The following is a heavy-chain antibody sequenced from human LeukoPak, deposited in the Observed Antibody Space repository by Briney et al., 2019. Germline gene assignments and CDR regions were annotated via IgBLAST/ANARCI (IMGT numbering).Heavy chain of an antibody. Sequence: PGGSLRLSCADSGLTFTNNAISCARQAPGKGLEWVTAISGSGATYYADSVKGRFAISRDNSKNTLYLQMNTLRAEETAPYYCGTLYHDHGAYWGQGTLVTVSS. CDR2: ISGSGAT. J-gene: IGHJ4*02. V-gene: IGHV3-23*01. CDR1: GLTFTNNA. CDR3: GTLYHDHGAY. D-gene: IGHD4-17*01.